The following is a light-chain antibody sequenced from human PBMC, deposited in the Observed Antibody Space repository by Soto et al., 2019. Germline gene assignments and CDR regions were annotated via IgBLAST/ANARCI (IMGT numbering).Light chain of an antibody. Sequence: IQLTQSPSSLSASVGDRVTITCRASQGISSYLAWYQQKPGKAPKLLIYAASTLQSGVPSRFNGSGSGTDFTLTISSLQPEDFATYYCQQLHSYPPWTFGQGTKVDIK. CDR1: QGISSY. V-gene: IGKV1-9*01. J-gene: IGKJ1*01. CDR2: AAS. CDR3: QQLHSYPPWT.